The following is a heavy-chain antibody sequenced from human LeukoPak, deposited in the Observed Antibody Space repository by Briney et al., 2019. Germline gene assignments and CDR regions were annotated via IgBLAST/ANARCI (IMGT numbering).Heavy chain of an antibody. D-gene: IGHD3-9*01. J-gene: IGHJ6*02. CDR1: DGSISSYY. CDR2: IYYSGST. CDR3: ARGYFDILTGYSPYGMDV. V-gene: IGHV4-59*01. Sequence: SETLSLTCTVSDGSISSYYWSWIRQPPGKGLEWIGYIYYSGSTNYNPSLKSRVTISVDTSKNQFSLKLSSVTAADTAVYYCARGYFDILTGYSPYGMDVWGQGTTVTVSS.